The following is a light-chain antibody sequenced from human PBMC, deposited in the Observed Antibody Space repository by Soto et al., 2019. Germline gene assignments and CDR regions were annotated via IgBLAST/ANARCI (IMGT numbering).Light chain of an antibody. CDR3: SSHTASTTLI. CDR2: EVT. Sequence: QSVLTQPASVSGSPGQSITISCTGTSSDVGGYNHVSWYQHHPGKAPKRIIYEVTKRPSGVSNRFSGSKSGDTASLTISGLQAEEEADYYCSSHTASTTLIFGTGTQLTVL. J-gene: IGLJ1*01. CDR1: SSDVGGYNH. V-gene: IGLV2-14*01.